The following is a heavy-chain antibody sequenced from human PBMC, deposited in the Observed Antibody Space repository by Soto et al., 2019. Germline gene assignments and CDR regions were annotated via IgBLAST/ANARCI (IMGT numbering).Heavy chain of an antibody. Sequence: LTCAVYGGSFSGYYWSWIRQPPGKGLEWIGEINHSGSTNYNPSLKSRVTISVDTSKNQFSLKLSSVTAADTAVYYCARDPYCSGGSCDDYWGQGTLVTVSS. CDR1: GGSFSGYY. J-gene: IGHJ4*02. V-gene: IGHV4-34*01. D-gene: IGHD2-15*01. CDR3: ARDPYCSGGSCDDY. CDR2: INHSGST.